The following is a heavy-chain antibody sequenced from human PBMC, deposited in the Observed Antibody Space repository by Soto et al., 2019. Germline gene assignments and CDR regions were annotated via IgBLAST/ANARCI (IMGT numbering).Heavy chain of an antibody. CDR3: ASSDIVVVVAAHYFDY. CDR1: GGSISSSSYY. CDR2: IYYSGST. J-gene: IGHJ4*02. D-gene: IGHD2-15*01. V-gene: IGHV4-39*01. Sequence: PSETLSVTCTVSGGSISSSSYYWGWIRQPPGKGLEWIGSIYYSGSTYYNPSLKSRVTISVDTSKNQFSLKLSSVTAADTAVYYCASSDIVVVVAAHYFDYWGQGTLVTVSS.